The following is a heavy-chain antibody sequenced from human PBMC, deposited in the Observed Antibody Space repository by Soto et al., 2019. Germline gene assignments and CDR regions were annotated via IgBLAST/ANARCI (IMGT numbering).Heavy chain of an antibody. V-gene: IGHV3-23*01. CDR1: GFTFSSYA. D-gene: IGHD6-19*01. J-gene: IGHJ4*02. CDR2: ISGSGGST. Sequence: EMQLLESGGGLVQPGGSLRLSCAASGFTFSSYAMSWVRQAPGKGLEWVSAISGSGGSTYYADSVKGRFTISRDNSKNMLYLQMNSLRAEDTAVYYCARRSSAWYFDYWGQGTLVTVSS. CDR3: ARRSSAWYFDY.